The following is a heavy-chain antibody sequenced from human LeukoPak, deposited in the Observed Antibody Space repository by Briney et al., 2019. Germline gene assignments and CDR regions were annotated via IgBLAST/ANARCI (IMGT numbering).Heavy chain of an antibody. CDR2: IRQDGGEI. Sequence: GGSLRLSCTGSGFMFNAYWMSWVRKAPGMGLEWVGKIRQDGGEIFYVDSVRGRFTISRDNAKNSVYRQLNSLRAEDTAVYYCARADLEWYLDLWGRGTLVTVSS. CDR1: GFMFNAYW. CDR3: ARADLEWYLDL. V-gene: IGHV3-7*01. J-gene: IGHJ2*01.